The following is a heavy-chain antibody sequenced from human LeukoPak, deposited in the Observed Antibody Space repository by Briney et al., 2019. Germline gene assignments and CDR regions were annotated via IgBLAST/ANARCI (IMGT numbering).Heavy chain of an antibody. D-gene: IGHD4-11*01. J-gene: IGHJ4*02. CDR2: IYYSGST. CDR1: GGSISSSSYY. Sequence: KASETLSLTCTVSGGSISSSSYYWGWIRQPPGKGLEWIGSIYYSGSTYYNPSLKSRVTMSVDTSKNQFSLNLNFVTAADTAVYYCVGRTYSDYFFDYWGQGTLVTVSS. V-gene: IGHV4-39*07. CDR3: VGRTYSDYFFDY.